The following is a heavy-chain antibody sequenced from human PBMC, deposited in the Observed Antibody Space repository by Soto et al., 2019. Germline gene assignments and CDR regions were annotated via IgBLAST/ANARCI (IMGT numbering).Heavy chain of an antibody. CDR2: IYYSGST. CDR3: ARTTVTTYYYYGMDV. CDR1: GGSISSGGYY. J-gene: IGHJ6*02. D-gene: IGHD4-17*01. Sequence: TLSLTCTVSGGSISSGGYYWSWIRQHPGKGLEWIGYIYYSGSTYYNPSLKSRVTISVDTSKNQFSLKLSSVTAADTAVYYCARTTVTTYYYYGMDVWGQGTTVTVSS. V-gene: IGHV4-31*03.